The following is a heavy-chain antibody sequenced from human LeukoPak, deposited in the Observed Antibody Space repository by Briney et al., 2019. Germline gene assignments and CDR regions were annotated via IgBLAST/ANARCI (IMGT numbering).Heavy chain of an antibody. J-gene: IGHJ4*02. CDR2: IYYSGST. CDR1: GGSVSSGSYY. V-gene: IGHV4-39*01. CDR3: ARQWYY. D-gene: IGHD2-15*01. Sequence: PSQTLSLTCTVSGGSVSSGSYYWGWIRQPPGKGLEWTGSIYYSGSTYSNPSLKSRVTISVDTSKNQFSLELSSVTAADTAVYFCARQWYYWGQGTLVTVSS.